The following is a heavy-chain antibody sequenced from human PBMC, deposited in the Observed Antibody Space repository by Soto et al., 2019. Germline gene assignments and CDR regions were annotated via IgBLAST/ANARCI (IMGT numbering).Heavy chain of an antibody. V-gene: IGHV1-69*06. J-gene: IGHJ3*02. CDR2: IIPIFGTA. D-gene: IGHD3-3*01. Sequence: QVQLVQSGAEVQKPGSSVKVSCKASGGTFSSYAISWVRQAPGQGLEWMGGIIPIFGTANYAQKFQGRVTITADKSTSTAYMELGSLRSEDRAVYYCVRDRAYYDFWSGSPSPDAFDIWGQGTMVTVSS. CDR1: GGTFSSYA. CDR3: VRDRAYYDFWSGSPSPDAFDI.